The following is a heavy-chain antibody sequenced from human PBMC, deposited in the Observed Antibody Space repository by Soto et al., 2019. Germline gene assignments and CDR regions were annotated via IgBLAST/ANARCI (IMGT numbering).Heavy chain of an antibody. J-gene: IGHJ6*02. Sequence: ASETLSLTCAVYGGSFSGYYCTWIRQPPGKGLEWIGYIYYSGSTYYNPSLKSRVTISVDTSKNQFSLKLSSVTAADTAVYYCARAPIVVAKGYYYYGMDVWGQGTTVTVSS. CDR1: GGSFSGYY. CDR2: IYYSGST. V-gene: IGHV4-34*01. D-gene: IGHD3-22*01. CDR3: ARAPIVVAKGYYYYGMDV.